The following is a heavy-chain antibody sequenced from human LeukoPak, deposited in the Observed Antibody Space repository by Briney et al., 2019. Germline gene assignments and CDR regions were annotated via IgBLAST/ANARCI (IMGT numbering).Heavy chain of an antibody. Sequence: GGSLRLSCVVSGFTFNRCWMNWVRQAPGKGLEWVSSISSSSSYIYYADSVKGRFTISRDNAKNSLYLQMNSLRAEDTAVYYCARDGIAAAAYYFDYWGQGTLVTVSS. V-gene: IGHV3-21*01. CDR2: ISSSSSYI. CDR3: ARDGIAAAAYYFDY. D-gene: IGHD6-13*01. CDR1: GFTFNRCW. J-gene: IGHJ4*02.